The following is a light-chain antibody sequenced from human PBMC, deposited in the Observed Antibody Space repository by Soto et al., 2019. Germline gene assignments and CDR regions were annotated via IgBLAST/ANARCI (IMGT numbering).Light chain of an antibody. Sequence: EIVLTQSPATLSLSPGERATLSYRASQSVSSYLVWYQQKSRQAPRLLIYDASNRATGIPARFSASGSGTDFTLTIGSLEPEDFAVYYCLQRSKWPWTFG. CDR2: DAS. J-gene: IGKJ1*01. CDR1: QSVSSY. CDR3: LQRSKWPWT. V-gene: IGKV3-11*01.